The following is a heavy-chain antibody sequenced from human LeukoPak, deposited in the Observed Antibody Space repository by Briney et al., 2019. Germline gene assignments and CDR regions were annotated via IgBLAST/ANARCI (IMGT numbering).Heavy chain of an antibody. V-gene: IGHV1-2*02. D-gene: IGHD3-3*01. CDR1: GYTFTGYY. Sequence: ASVKASCKASGYTFTGYYMHWVRQAPGQGREWMGWINPNSGGTNYAQKFKGRVTMTGDTSISTAYMELSRLRSDDTAVYYCARGGDFWSVLSCRYFDYWGQGSLVTVSS. J-gene: IGHJ4*02. CDR3: ARGGDFWSVLSCRYFDY. CDR2: INPNSGGT.